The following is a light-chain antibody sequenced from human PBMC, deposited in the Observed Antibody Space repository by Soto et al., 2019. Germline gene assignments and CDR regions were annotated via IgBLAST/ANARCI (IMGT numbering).Light chain of an antibody. CDR2: KAS. J-gene: IGKJ1*01. Sequence: DIQMTQSPSTLSGSVGDRVTITCRASQTISSWLAWYQQKPGKAPKLLIYKASTLKSGVPSRFSGSGSGTEFTLTISSLQPVDFATYYRQHYNSYSESFGQVTKVDI. V-gene: IGKV1-5*03. CDR1: QTISSW. CDR3: QHYNSYSES.